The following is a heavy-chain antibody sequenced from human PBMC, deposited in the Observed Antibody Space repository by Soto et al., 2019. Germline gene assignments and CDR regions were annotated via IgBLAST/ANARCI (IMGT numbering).Heavy chain of an antibody. V-gene: IGHV4-59*01. J-gene: IGHJ4*02. CDR2: IYYSGST. CDR3: ARKGDSSQMYYFDY. Sequence: SEILSLTCTVSGGSISSYYWSWIRQPPGKGLEWIGYIYYSGSTNYNPSLKSRVTISVDTSKNQFSLKLSSVTAADTAVYYCARKGDSSQMYYFDYWGQGTLVTVSS. CDR1: GGSISSYY. D-gene: IGHD6-13*01.